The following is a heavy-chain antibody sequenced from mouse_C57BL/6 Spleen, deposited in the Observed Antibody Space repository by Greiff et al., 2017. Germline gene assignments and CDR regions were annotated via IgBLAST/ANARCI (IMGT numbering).Heavy chain of an antibody. CDR1: GYAFSSYW. CDR3: ARGGLQYYFDY. D-gene: IGHD2-4*01. CDR2: IYPGDGDT. Sequence: QVQLKESGAELVKPGASVKISCKASGYAFSSYWMNWVKQRPGKGLEWIGQIYPGDGDTTYNGKFKGKATLTADKSSSTAYMQLSSLTSEDSAVYFCARGGLQYYFDYWGQGTTLTVSS. J-gene: IGHJ2*01. V-gene: IGHV1-80*01.